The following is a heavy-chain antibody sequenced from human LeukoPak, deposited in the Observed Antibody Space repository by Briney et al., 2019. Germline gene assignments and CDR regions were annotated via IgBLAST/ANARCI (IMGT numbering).Heavy chain of an antibody. D-gene: IGHD5-18*01. J-gene: IGHJ4*02. CDR1: GYTFTSYD. V-gene: IGHV1-8*01. CDR3: ARGGVIQLWSVPDY. Sequence: GASVKVSCKASGYTFTSYDINWVRQATGQGLEWMGWMNPNSGNTGYAQKFQGRVTMTRNTSISTAYMELSSLRSEDTAVYYCARGGVIQLWSVPDYWGQGTLVTVSS. CDR2: MNPNSGNT.